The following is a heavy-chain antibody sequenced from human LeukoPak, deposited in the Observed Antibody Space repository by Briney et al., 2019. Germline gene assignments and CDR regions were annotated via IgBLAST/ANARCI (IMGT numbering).Heavy chain of an antibody. CDR2: INHSGST. D-gene: IGHD3-16*02. CDR1: GGSFSGYY. CDR3: ARATHYDYVWGSYRYTEGYWFDP. V-gene: IGHV4-34*01. Sequence: KASETLSLTCAVYGGSFSGYYWSWIRQPPGKGLEWIGEINHSGSTNYNPSLKSRVTISVDTSKNQFSLKLSSVTAADTAVYYCARATHYDYVWGSYRYTEGYWFDPWGQGTLVTVSS. J-gene: IGHJ5*02.